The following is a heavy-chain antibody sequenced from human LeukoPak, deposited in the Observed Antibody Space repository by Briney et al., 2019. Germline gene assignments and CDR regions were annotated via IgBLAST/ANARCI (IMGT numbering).Heavy chain of an antibody. D-gene: IGHD5-18*01. CDR3: AKDPHTGYSFAY. Sequence: GGSLRLSCVFSGFTFSSYAMSWVRQAPGKGLEWVSSLSGSGGSTYNADSVKGRFTISRDNSNNTLYLQRNSLRVEDTAVYYCAKDPHTGYSFAYWGQGTLVTVSS. J-gene: IGHJ4*02. V-gene: IGHV3-23*01. CDR1: GFTFSSYA. CDR2: LSGSGGST.